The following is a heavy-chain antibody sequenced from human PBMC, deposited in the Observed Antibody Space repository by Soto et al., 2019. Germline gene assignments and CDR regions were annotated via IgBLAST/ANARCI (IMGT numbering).Heavy chain of an antibody. Sequence: SETLSLTCTVSGGSISSGDYYWSWIRQHPGKGLEWIGYIYYSGSTYYNPSLKSRVTISVDTSKNQFSLKLSSVTAADTAVYYCARVTFLAVTLYYFDYWSQGTLVTVSS. D-gene: IGHD4-17*01. CDR1: GGSISSGDYY. V-gene: IGHV4-30-4*01. CDR3: ARVTFLAVTLYYFDY. J-gene: IGHJ4*02. CDR2: IYYSGST.